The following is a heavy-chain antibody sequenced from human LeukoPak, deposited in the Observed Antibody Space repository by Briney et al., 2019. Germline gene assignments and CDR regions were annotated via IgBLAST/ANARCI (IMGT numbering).Heavy chain of an antibody. V-gene: IGHV3-66*01. CDR2: IYSGGST. CDR3: ARDSGYYDSSGYHY. CDR1: GFTVSSNY. D-gene: IGHD3-22*01. Sequence: GRSLRLSCAASGFTVSSNYMSWVRQAPGKGLEWVSVIYSGGSTYYADSVKGRFTISRDNSKNTLYLQMNSLRAEDTAVYYCARDSGYYDSSGYHYWVQGTLVTVSS. J-gene: IGHJ4*02.